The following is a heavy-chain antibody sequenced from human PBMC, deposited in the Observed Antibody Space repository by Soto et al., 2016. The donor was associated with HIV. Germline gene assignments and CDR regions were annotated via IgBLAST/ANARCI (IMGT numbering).Heavy chain of an antibody. V-gene: IGHV3-23*01. CDR1: GFTFSSYA. CDR3: AKVALLRYYFDY. CDR2: ISGRGGST. D-gene: IGHD2-15*01. J-gene: IGHJ4*02. Sequence: EVQLLESGGGLVQPGGSLRLSCAASGFTFSSYAMSWVRQAPGKGLEWVSAISGRGGSTYYADSVKGRFTISRGNSKNTLYLQMNSLRAEDTALYYCAKVALLRYYFDYWGQGTLVTVSS.